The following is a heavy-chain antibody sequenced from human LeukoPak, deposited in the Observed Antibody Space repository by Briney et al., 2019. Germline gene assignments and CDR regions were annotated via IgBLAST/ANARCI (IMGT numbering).Heavy chain of an antibody. CDR3: ARDSRTRDTAVET. CDR1: GFTVSSNY. V-gene: IGHV3-53*01. J-gene: IGHJ5*02. D-gene: IGHD6-19*01. Sequence: RPGGSLRLSCAASGFTVSSNYMNWVRQAPGKGLEWVSVIDSAGSTYYADSVKGRFTISRDNSESTLFLQMTSLRAEDTAVYYCARDSRTRDTAVETWGQGTLVTVSS. CDR2: IDSAGST.